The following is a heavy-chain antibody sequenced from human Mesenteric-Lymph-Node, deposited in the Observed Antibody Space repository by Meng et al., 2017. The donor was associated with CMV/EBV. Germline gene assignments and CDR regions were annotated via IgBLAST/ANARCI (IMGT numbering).Heavy chain of an antibody. CDR2: ISSSSSTI. J-gene: IGHJ5*02. V-gene: IGHV3-48*04. Sequence: GGSLRLSCAASGFTFSSYSMNWVRQAPGKGLEWVSSISSSSSTIYYADSVKGRFTISRDNAKNSLYLQMNSLRAEDTAVYYCARDPLRWADFWSGAHNWFDPWGQGTLVTVSS. CDR3: ARDPLRWADFWSGAHNWFDP. D-gene: IGHD3-3*01. CDR1: GFTFSSYS.